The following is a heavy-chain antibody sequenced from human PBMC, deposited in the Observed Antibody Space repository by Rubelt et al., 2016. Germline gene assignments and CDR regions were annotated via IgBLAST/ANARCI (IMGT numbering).Heavy chain of an antibody. D-gene: IGHD3-3*01. CDR1: GGSFSGYY. V-gene: IGHV4-34*01. Sequence: QVQLQQWGAGLLKPSETLSLTCAVYGGSFSGYYWSWIRQPPGKGLEWIGSIYYSGSTYYNPSLKSRVSISVDTSKNPFSLKLSSVTAADTAVYYCARHNDDFWSGPSLPFDPWGQGTLVTVSS. CDR3: ARHNDDFWSGPSLPFDP. J-gene: IGHJ5*02. CDR2: IYYSGST.